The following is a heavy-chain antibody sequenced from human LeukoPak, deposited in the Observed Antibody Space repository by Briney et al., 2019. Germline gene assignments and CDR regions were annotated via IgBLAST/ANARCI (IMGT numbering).Heavy chain of an antibody. CDR1: GFTFSSYG. V-gene: IGHV3-30*02. Sequence: PGGSLRLSCAASGFTFSSYGMHWVRQAPGKGLEWVAFIRYDGSNKYYADSVKGRFTISRDNSKNTLYLQMNSLRAEDTAVYYCAKDYDYGEYYFDYWGQGTLVTVSS. J-gene: IGHJ4*02. CDR3: AKDYDYGEYYFDY. D-gene: IGHD4-17*01. CDR2: IRYDGSNK.